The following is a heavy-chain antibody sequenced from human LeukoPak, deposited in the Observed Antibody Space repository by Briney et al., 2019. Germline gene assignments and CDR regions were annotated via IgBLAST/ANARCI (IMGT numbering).Heavy chain of an antibody. J-gene: IGHJ4*02. D-gene: IGHD3-10*01. Sequence: GGSLRLSCAASGFTFSSYDMHWDRQGPGKGLEWVTVIWSDATNKYYADSVKGRFTISRDNSTNTLYLQMNSLRAEDTAVYFCARQTYYYGSGTYYYYFDYWGQGTLVTVSS. CDR3: ARQTYYYGSGTYYYYFDY. V-gene: IGHV3-33*01. CDR1: GFTFSSYD. CDR2: IWSDATNK.